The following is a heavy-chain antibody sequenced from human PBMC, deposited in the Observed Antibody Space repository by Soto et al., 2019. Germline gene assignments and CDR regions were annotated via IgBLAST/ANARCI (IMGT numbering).Heavy chain of an antibody. CDR2: IIHSGSA. CDR1: GGPFSGYY. V-gene: IGHV4-34*01. CDR3: ARGQHHDVLTGYRNGVFDY. J-gene: IGHJ4*02. Sequence: QVQLQQWGAGLLKPSETLSLTCAVYGGPFSGYYWSWIRQPPGKGLEWIGEIIHSGSANYNPSLKSRVPISEDTSKNQVSLTVSSVTAADTAVYYCARGQHHDVLTGYRNGVFDYWGQGTLVTVSS. D-gene: IGHD3-9*01.